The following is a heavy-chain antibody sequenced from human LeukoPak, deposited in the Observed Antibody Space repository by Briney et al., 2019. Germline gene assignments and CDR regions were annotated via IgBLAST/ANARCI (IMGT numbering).Heavy chain of an antibody. CDR1: GFTFSSYA. J-gene: IGHJ4*02. CDR3: AKGEGSSYYDSRVPWDY. D-gene: IGHD3-22*01. Sequence: GGSLRLSCAASGFTFSSYAMHWVRQAPGKGLEWVAVISYDGSNKYYADSVKGRFTISRDNSKNTLYLQMNSLRAEDTAVYYCAKGEGSSYYDSRVPWDYWGQGTLVTVSS. CDR2: ISYDGSNK. V-gene: IGHV3-30-3*01.